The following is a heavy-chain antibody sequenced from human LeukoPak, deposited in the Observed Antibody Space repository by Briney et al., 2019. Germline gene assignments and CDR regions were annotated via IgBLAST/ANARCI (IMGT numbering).Heavy chain of an antibody. CDR2: ITSSGGTI. J-gene: IGHJ4*02. CDR1: GFTFSSYS. CDR3: ARLLGVRDY. V-gene: IGHV3-48*04. Sequence: GGSLRLSCAASGFTFSSYSMNWVRQAPGKGLEWVSYITSSGGTIYYADSVKGRFTISRDNAKNSLYLQMNSLRAEDTAVYYCARLLGVRDYWGQGTLVTVSS. D-gene: IGHD1-26*01.